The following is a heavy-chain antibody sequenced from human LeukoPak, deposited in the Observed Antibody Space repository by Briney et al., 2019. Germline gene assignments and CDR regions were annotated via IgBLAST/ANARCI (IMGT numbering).Heavy chain of an antibody. J-gene: IGHJ4*02. CDR3: ARGRGSSWYYFDS. D-gene: IGHD6-13*01. CDR2: IYASGNT. Sequence: PSETLSLTGTGSGGSISSYYWSWVRQPAGKGLEWIGRIYASGNTNYNPSLKGRVTMTVDTSKNQFSLNLSSVTAADTAVYYCARGRGSSWYYFDSWGQGTLVTVSS. CDR1: GGSISSYY. V-gene: IGHV4-4*07.